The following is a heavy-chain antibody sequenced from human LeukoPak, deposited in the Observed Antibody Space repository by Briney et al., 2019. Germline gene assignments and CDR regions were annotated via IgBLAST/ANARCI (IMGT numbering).Heavy chain of an antibody. D-gene: IGHD1-1*01. Sequence: SETLSLTCVVSGGSINNKWWSWVRQPPGKGLEWIGEIYHSGSPNYNPSLKSRVTISVDKSRNHFSLSLSSVTAADTAVYYCARVNINNWHSCDYWGQGTLVTVSS. CDR3: ARVNINNWHSCDY. CDR2: IYHSGSP. V-gene: IGHV4/OR15-8*01. CDR1: GGSINNKW. J-gene: IGHJ4*02.